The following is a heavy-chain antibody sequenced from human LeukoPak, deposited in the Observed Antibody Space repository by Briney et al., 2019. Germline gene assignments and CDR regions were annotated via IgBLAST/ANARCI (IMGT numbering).Heavy chain of an antibody. CDR3: ARGAAARPGWFDL. CDR2: INHSGST. CDR1: GGSFSGYY. Sequence: SETLSLTCAVYGGSFSGYYWSWIRQPPGRGLEGIGEINHSGSTNYNPSLKSRVTISVDTSKNQFSLKLSSVTAADTAVYYCARGAAARPGWFDLWGQGTLVTVSS. D-gene: IGHD6-13*01. V-gene: IGHV4-34*01. J-gene: IGHJ5*02.